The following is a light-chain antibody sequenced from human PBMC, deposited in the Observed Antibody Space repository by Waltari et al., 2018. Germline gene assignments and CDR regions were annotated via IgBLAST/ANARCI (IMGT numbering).Light chain of an antibody. J-gene: IGLJ3*02. V-gene: IGLV1-40*01. CDR2: GST. CDR1: GSNIVAGYD. CDR3: QSYDTSLSVV. Sequence: QSVLTQPPSVSGAPGQRVTIPCTGSGSNIVAGYDVHWYQQLQRAAPKLLIYGSTSRPLGVPARFFGSTSGTSASLAITGLQAEDEADYYCQSYDTSLSVVFGGGTKLTVL.